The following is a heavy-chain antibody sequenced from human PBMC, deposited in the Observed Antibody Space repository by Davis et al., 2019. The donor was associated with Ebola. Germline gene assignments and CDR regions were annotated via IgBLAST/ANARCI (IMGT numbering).Heavy chain of an antibody. J-gene: IGHJ6*02. CDR3: ARVGYCTGGVCYRDLGV. V-gene: IGHV1-8*02. D-gene: IGHD2-8*02. Sequence: ASEKVSCKASGYTFTSSGISWVRQASGQGLEWMGWKSPNSGNTGYAQKFQGRVTMTRNTSISTAYMELSSLRSEDTAVYYCARVGYCTGGVCYRDLGVWGQGTTVTVSS. CDR1: GYTFTSSG. CDR2: KSPNSGNT.